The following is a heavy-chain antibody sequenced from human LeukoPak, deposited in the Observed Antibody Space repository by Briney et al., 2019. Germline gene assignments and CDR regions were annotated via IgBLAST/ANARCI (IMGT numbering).Heavy chain of an antibody. Sequence: PSETLSLTCAVYGGSFSGYYWSWIRQPPGKGLEWIGEINQSGSTNYNPSLKSRVTISVDTSKNQFSLKLSSVTAADTAVYYCARPRRIAVAGTHWFDPWGQGTLVTVSS. CDR3: ARPRRIAVAGTHWFDP. CDR2: INQSGST. J-gene: IGHJ5*02. V-gene: IGHV4-34*01. CDR1: GGSFSGYY. D-gene: IGHD6-19*01.